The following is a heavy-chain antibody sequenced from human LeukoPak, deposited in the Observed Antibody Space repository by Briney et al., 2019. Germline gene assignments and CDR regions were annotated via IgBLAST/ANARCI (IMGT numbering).Heavy chain of an antibody. D-gene: IGHD2-8*02. J-gene: IGHJ4*02. V-gene: IGHV1-18*01. CDR3: SEDFFQGQWWCLSWFLFCL. Sequence: ASVKVSCKASGYTFTSYGITWVRQAPGQGLEWMGWISAYNGNTNYAQKFQGRLTMTTDTSTNTAYMELRSLRPDDTAVYYCSEDFFQGQWWCLSWFLFCLWGQGTLGT. CDR1: GYTFTSYG. CDR2: ISAYNGNT.